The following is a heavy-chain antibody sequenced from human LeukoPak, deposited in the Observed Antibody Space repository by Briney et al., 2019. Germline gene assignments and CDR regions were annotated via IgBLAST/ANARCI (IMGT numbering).Heavy chain of an antibody. Sequence: GGSLRLSCAAFGFTFSNYEMNWVRRAPGKGLEWVAYISSSGSTIYSADSVKGRFTISRDNSKNSLYLQMNSLRAEDTAVYYCVFTGRGSGSYFGWGQGTLVTVSS. CDR3: VFTGRGSGSYFG. CDR1: GFTFSNYE. J-gene: IGHJ4*02. V-gene: IGHV3-48*03. CDR2: ISSSGSTI. D-gene: IGHD1-26*01.